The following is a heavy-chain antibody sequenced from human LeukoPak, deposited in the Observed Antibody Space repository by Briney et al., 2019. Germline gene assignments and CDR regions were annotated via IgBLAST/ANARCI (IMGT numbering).Heavy chain of an antibody. CDR1: GGSISTGSDY. V-gene: IGHV4-39*02. D-gene: IGHD7-27*01. J-gene: IGHJ4*02. CDR3: ARRATNWGSFDY. Sequence: SETLSLTCTVSGGSISTGSDYWGWIRQPPGKGLEWIGSIYYSGSTYYGLSLKSRATISVDTSNNHFSLKPSSVTAEDTAVYYCARRATNWGSFDYWGQGNPVTVSS. CDR2: IYYSGST.